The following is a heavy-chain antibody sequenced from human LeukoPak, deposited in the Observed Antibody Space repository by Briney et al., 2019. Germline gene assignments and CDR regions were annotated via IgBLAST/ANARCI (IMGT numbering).Heavy chain of an antibody. CDR2: ISYDGSKK. CDR1: RFAFNTYA. CDR3: AKDGIVATTHYYYYYMDA. V-gene: IGHV3-30*04. Sequence: GGSLRLSCAASRFAFNTYAMHWARQPLGKGPEWVAVISYDGSKKFYADSVKGRFTISRDNSKNTLYLQMNSLRAEDTAVYYCAKDGIVATTHYYYYYMDAWGKGTTVTVSS. J-gene: IGHJ6*03. D-gene: IGHD5-12*01.